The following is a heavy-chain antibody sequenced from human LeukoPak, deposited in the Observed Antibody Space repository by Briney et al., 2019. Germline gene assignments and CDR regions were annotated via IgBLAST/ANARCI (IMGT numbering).Heavy chain of an antibody. J-gene: IGHJ3*02. CDR3: ARPQYYYDSSGYDSAFDI. Sequence: PGGSLRLSCAASGFTFSSYGMNWVRQAPGKGLGWVAVIWYDGSNKYYADSVKGRFTISRDNSKKTLYLQMNSLRAEDTAVYYCARPQYYYDSSGYDSAFDIWGQGTMVTVSS. CDR1: GFTFSSYG. V-gene: IGHV3-33*01. CDR2: IWYDGSNK. D-gene: IGHD3-22*01.